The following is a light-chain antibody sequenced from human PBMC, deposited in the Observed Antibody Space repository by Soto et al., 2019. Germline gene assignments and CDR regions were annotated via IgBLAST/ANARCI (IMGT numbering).Light chain of an antibody. V-gene: IGKV3-15*01. J-gene: IGKJ4*01. Sequence: ETVMTQSPATLSVSPGERATLSCRASQSVGSNLAWYQQKPGQAPRLLIYGASTRATGIPARFSGSGSGTEFTPTISSLQSEDFAVYSCQQYNDCPPLTFGGGTKVEIK. CDR1: QSVGSN. CDR2: GAS. CDR3: QQYNDCPPLT.